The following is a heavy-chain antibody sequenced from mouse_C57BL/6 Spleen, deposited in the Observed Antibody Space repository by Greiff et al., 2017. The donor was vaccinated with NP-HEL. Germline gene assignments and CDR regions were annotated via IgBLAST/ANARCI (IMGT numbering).Heavy chain of an antibody. J-gene: IGHJ4*01. CDR3: AREDWDYAMDY. D-gene: IGHD4-1*01. V-gene: IGHV5-17*01. Sequence: EVMLVESGGGLVKPGGSLKLSCAASGFTFSDYGMHWVRQAPEKGLEWVAYISSGSSTIYYADTVKGRFTISRDNAKNTLFLQMTSLRSEDTAMYDCAREDWDYAMDYWGQGTSVTVSS. CDR1: GFTFSDYG. CDR2: ISSGSSTI.